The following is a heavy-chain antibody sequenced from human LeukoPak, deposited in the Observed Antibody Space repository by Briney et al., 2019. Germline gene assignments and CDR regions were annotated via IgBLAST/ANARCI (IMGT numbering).Heavy chain of an antibody. V-gene: IGHV3-21*01. Sequence: GGSLRLSCAASGFTFSSYAMHWVRQAPGKGLEWVSSMSGSSSYIYYADSVKGRFTISRDNAKNSLYLQMISLRAEDTAVYYCARALVPQYSAGWYYFDYWGQGTLVAVSS. CDR2: MSGSSSYI. CDR3: ARALVPQYSAGWYYFDY. D-gene: IGHD6-19*01. CDR1: GFTFSSYA. J-gene: IGHJ4*02.